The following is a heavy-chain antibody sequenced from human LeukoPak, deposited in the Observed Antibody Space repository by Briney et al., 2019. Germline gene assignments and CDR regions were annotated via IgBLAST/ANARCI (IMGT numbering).Heavy chain of an antibody. CDR1: GFTFSSYA. CDR2: ISGSGGNT. Sequence: GGSLRLSCAASGFTFSSYAMSWVRQAPGKGLEWVSAISGSGGNTYYADSVKGRFTISRDNSKNTLYLQMNSLRAEDTAVYYCAKDLQASIAVAGTSEDYWGQGTQVTVSS. D-gene: IGHD6-19*01. CDR3: AKDLQASIAVAGTSEDY. V-gene: IGHV3-23*01. J-gene: IGHJ4*02.